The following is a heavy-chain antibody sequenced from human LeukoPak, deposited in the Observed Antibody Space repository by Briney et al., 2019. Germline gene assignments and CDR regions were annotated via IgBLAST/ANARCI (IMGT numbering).Heavy chain of an antibody. V-gene: IGHV1-8*01. Sequence: AAVKVSCKAPGYSFTSYDINWVRQATGQGLEWVGWMNPNRGNTGYAQKFQGRVTMTRNTSISTAYMELSSLRSEDTAVYYCARVLYSGSYNDAFDIWGQGTMVTVSS. D-gene: IGHD1-26*01. CDR2: MNPNRGNT. J-gene: IGHJ3*02. CDR3: ARVLYSGSYNDAFDI. CDR1: GYSFTSYD.